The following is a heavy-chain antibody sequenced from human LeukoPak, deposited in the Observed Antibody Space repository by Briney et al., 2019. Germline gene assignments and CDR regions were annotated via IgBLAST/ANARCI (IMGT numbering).Heavy chain of an antibody. CDR1: GFTFSSYS. CDR3: ARDLHSSSWLEDAFDI. CDR2: ISSSSSYI. D-gene: IGHD6-13*01. V-gene: IGHV3-21*01. Sequence: GGSLRLSCAASGFTFSSYSMNWVRQAPGKGLEWVSSISSSSSYIYYADSVKGRFTISRDNAKNSLYLQMNSLRAEDTAVYYCARDLHSSSWLEDAFDIWGQGTMVTVSS. J-gene: IGHJ3*02.